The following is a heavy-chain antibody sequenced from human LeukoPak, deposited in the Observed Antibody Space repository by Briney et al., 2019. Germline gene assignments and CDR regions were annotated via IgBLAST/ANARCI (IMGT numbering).Heavy chain of an antibody. CDR3: ARAWTGDY. V-gene: IGHV3-53*01. J-gene: IGHJ4*02. D-gene: IGHD3/OR15-3a*01. CDR1: GLSDSDNY. CDR2: IYPNGRT. Sequence: GGSLRLSCAASGLSDSDNYMTWVRQAPGKGLDWVSIIYPNGRTYYADSVKGRFTISRDNSKNTLNLQMNSLRVEDTAVYYCARAWTGDYWGQGTLVTVSS.